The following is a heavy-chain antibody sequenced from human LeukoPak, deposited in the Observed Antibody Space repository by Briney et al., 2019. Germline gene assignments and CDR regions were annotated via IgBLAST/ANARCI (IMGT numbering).Heavy chain of an antibody. D-gene: IGHD2-15*01. J-gene: IGHJ3*02. CDR2: IYYSGST. CDR1: GGSISSGGYY. V-gene: IGHV4-31*03. CDR3: ASSTQVAPGAFDI. Sequence: SQTLSLTCTVSGGSISSGGYYWSWIRQHPGKGLEWIGYIYYSGSTYYNPSLKSRVTISVDTSKDQFSLKLSSVTAADTAVYYCASSTQVAPGAFDIWGQGTMVTVSS.